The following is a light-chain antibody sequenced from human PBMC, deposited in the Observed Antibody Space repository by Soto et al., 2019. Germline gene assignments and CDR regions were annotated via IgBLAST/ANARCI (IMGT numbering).Light chain of an antibody. V-gene: IGLV1-40*01. CDR2: GNN. CDR1: SSNIGAGYD. CDR3: QSYDSSLSGPV. J-gene: IGLJ3*02. Sequence: QSVLTQPPSVSGAPGQRVTISCTGSSSNIGAGYDVHWYQQLPGTAPKLLIYGNNNRPSGVTDRFSGSKSGTSASLAITGLQAEDEADYYCQSYDSSLSGPVFGGGTQLTVL.